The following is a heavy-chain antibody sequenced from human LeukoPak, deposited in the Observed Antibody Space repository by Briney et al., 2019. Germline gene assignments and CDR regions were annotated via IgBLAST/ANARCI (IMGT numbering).Heavy chain of an antibody. D-gene: IGHD5-12*01. CDR1: GFTFSSYW. CDR2: IIGSSGST. J-gene: IGHJ4*02. Sequence: GGSLRPSCAASGFTFSSYWLHWVRLTPGKGLEWVSLIIGSSGSTFYADSVKGRFTISRDKSKNTLYLQMNSLRAEDTAVYYCAKGAYDYIEIAYFDYWGQGSLVTVSS. V-gene: IGHV3-23*01. CDR3: AKGAYDYIEIAYFDY.